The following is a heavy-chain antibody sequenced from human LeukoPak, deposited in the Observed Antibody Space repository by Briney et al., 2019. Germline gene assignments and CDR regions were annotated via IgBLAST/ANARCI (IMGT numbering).Heavy chain of an antibody. V-gene: IGHV3-66*01. Sequence: GGSLRLSCAASGFTVSSNHMSWVRQAPEKGLEWVSVIYTGGSTYYADSVKGRFTISRDNSKNTLYLHMNSLRAEDTAVYYCARAQVLALGQAGMDVWGQGTTVIVSS. CDR1: GFTVSSNH. CDR3: ARAQVLALGQAGMDV. CDR2: IYTGGST. D-gene: IGHD4/OR15-4a*01. J-gene: IGHJ6*02.